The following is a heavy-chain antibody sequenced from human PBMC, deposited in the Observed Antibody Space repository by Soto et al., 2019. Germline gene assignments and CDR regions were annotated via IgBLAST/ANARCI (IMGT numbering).Heavy chain of an antibody. J-gene: IGHJ5*02. CDR3: AKDGVTTNWFDP. Sequence: GGSLRLSCAASGFTFSSYGMHWVRQAPGKGLEWVAVISYDGSNKYYADSVKGRFTISRDNSKNTLYLQMNSLRAEDTAVYYCAKDGVTTNWFDPWGQGTLVTVSS. CDR2: ISYDGSNK. CDR1: GFTFSSYG. D-gene: IGHD1-1*01. V-gene: IGHV3-30*18.